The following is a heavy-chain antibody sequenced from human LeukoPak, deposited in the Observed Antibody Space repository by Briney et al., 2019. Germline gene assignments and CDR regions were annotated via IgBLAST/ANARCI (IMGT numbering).Heavy chain of an antibody. Sequence: PGGALRLSCAASGFTFDDHGMSWVRQAPGKGLEWVSHINWHGASIGYADSVKGRFTISRDNAKTSLYLQMNSLRAEDMALYYCARHIAAAGTNWFDPCGQGTLVTVSS. J-gene: IGHJ5*02. D-gene: IGHD6-13*01. V-gene: IGHV3-20*04. CDR3: ARHIAAAGTNWFDP. CDR1: GFTFDDHG. CDR2: INWHGASI.